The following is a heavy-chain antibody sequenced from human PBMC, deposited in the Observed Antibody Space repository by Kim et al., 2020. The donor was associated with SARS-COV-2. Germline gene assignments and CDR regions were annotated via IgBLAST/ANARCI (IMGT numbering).Heavy chain of an antibody. CDR3: ARDLSYYDSSGSVLI. J-gene: IGHJ3*02. CDR1: GFTFSSYE. Sequence: GGSLRLSCAASGFTFSSYEMNWVRQAPGKGLEWVSYISSSGSTIYYADSVKGRFTISRDNAKNSLYLQMNSRRAEDTAVYYCARDLSYYDSSGSVLIWGQETMITDSS. V-gene: IGHV3-48*03. D-gene: IGHD3-22*01. CDR2: ISSSGSTI.